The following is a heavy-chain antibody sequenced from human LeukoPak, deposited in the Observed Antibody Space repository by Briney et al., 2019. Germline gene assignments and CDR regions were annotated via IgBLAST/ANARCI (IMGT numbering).Heavy chain of an antibody. D-gene: IGHD3-22*01. Sequence: ASVKVSCKASGYTFTSYGISWVRQAPGQGLEWMGWISAYNGNTNYAQKLQGRVTMTTDTSASTAYMELRSLRSDDTAVYYCARDKYYYDSSPYYYGMDVWGQGTTVTVSS. J-gene: IGHJ6*02. CDR1: GYTFTSYG. CDR3: ARDKYYYDSSPYYYGMDV. V-gene: IGHV1-18*01. CDR2: ISAYNGNT.